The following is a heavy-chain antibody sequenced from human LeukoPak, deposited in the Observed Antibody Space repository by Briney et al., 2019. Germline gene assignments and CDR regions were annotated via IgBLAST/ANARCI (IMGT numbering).Heavy chain of an antibody. V-gene: IGHV3-48*04. D-gene: IGHD3-9*01. CDR1: GFTFSSYA. J-gene: IGHJ4*02. Sequence: GGSLRLSCAASGFTFSSYAMSWVRQAPGKGLEWVSYISSSSSTIYYADSVKGRFTISRDNAKNSLYLQMNSLRAEDTAVYYCARDLQGDYDILTGYPPFDYWGQGTLVTVSS. CDR3: ARDLQGDYDILTGYPPFDY. CDR2: ISSSSSTI.